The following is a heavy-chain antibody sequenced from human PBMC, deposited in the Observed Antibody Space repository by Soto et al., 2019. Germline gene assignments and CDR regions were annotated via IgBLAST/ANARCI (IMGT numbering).Heavy chain of an antibody. CDR1: GFTFNNYA. V-gene: IGHV3-33*01. Sequence: GGSLRLSCTASGFTFNNYAMHWVRQAPGKGLEWVALVWYDGSNKYYADSVKGRFTISRDNSKNTLYLQMNSLRAEDTAVYYCAREAYSSGYYSFDYWGQGTLVTVSS. J-gene: IGHJ4*02. D-gene: IGHD3-22*01. CDR2: VWYDGSNK. CDR3: AREAYSSGYYSFDY.